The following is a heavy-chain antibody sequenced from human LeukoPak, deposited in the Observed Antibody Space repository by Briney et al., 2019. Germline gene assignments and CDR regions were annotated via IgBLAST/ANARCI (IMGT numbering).Heavy chain of an antibody. V-gene: IGHV3-23*01. D-gene: IGHD2-15*01. J-gene: IGHJ4*02. CDR3: AKAEDIVVVVAATSFDY. CDR2: ISGSGGST. CDR1: GFTFSSYA. Sequence: GGSLRLSCAASGFTFSSYAMSWVRQAPGKGLEWVSAISGSGGSTYYADSVKGRFTISRDNSKNTLYLQINSLRAEDTAVYYCAKAEDIVVVVAATSFDYWGQGTLVTVSS.